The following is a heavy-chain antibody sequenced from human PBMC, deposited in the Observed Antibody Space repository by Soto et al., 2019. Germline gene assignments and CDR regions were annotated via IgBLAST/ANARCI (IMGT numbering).Heavy chain of an antibody. Sequence: PSDTLSLTCAVSGDSVSSSDFYWTWIRQPPGKPLEWIGYVYSTGTTNYSPSLKSRVDMSVDTSENQFSLKVRSVTTADTAVYYCARDGREASGMDVWGQGTKVTVSS. CDR2: VYSTGTT. J-gene: IGHJ6*02. V-gene: IGHV4-61*08. CDR3: ARDGREASGMDV. CDR1: GDSVSSSDFY. D-gene: IGHD1-26*01.